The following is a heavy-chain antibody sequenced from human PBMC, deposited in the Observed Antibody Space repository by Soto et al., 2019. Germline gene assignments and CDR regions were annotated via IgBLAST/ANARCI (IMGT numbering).Heavy chain of an antibody. CDR3: ARDGDVNTGFGKDY. CDR1: GFTFSSYG. V-gene: IGHV3-33*01. CDR2: IWHDGGNK. Sequence: GGSLRLSCAASGFTFSSYGMHWVRQAPGKGLEWVAFIWHDGGNKFYAESVKGRFTISRDNSKNTLYLQMASLSAEDTAMYYCARDGDVNTGFGKDYWGQGTLVTVSS. D-gene: IGHD3-16*01. J-gene: IGHJ4*02.